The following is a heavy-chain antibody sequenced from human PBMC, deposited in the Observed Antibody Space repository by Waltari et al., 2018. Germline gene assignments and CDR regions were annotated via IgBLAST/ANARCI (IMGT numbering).Heavy chain of an antibody. CDR2: IGPSDGST. V-gene: IGHV1-46*01. J-gene: IGHJ4*02. Sequence: QVQLVQSGAEVKKPGASVKVSCEASGYTFTSYYLHWVRQAPGQGLEWMGVIGPSDGSTSYAQKFQGRVTMTRDTSTSTVYMEMSSLRSEDTAVYYCARRKGYFDSWGQGTLVTVSS. CDR3: ARRKGYFDS. CDR1: GYTFTSYY.